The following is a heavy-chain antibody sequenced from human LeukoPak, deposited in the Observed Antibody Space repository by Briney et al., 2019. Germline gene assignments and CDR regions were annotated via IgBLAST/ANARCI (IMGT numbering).Heavy chain of an antibody. V-gene: IGHV1-69*04. D-gene: IGHD3-22*01. CDR2: IIPILGIA. Sequence: SVKVSCKASGGTFSSYAISWVRQAPGQGLELMGRIIPILGIANYAQKFQGRVTITADKSTSTAYMELSSLRSEDTAVYYCARDPAYYYDSSGSISGDYWGQGTLVTVSS. CDR3: ARDPAYYYDSSGSISGDY. J-gene: IGHJ4*02. CDR1: GGTFSSYA.